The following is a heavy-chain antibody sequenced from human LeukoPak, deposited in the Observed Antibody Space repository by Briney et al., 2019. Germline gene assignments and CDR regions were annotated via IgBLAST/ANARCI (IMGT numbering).Heavy chain of an antibody. CDR2: TYYRSKWYN. J-gene: IGHJ2*01. V-gene: IGHV6-1*01. CDR1: GDSVSSNSAA. Sequence: SQTLSLTCAISGDSVSSNSAAWNWIRQSPSRGLEWLGGTYYRSKWYNDYAVSVKSRITINPDTSKNQFSLQLNSVTPEDTAVYYCARMTWIQLYWYFDLWGRGTLVTVSS. CDR3: ARMTWIQLYWYFDL. D-gene: IGHD5-18*01.